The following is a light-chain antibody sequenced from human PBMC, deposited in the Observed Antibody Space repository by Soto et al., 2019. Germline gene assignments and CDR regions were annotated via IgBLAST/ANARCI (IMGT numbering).Light chain of an antibody. CDR3: CSYAGSSTYV. CDR1: SSDVGSYNL. J-gene: IGLJ1*01. CDR2: EGS. Sequence: SALTQPASVSGSPGQSITISCTGTSSDVGSYNLVSLYQQHPGKAPKLMIYEGSKRPSGVSNRFSGSKSGNTASLTISGLQAEDEADYYCCSYAGSSTYVFGTGTKVTVL. V-gene: IGLV2-23*01.